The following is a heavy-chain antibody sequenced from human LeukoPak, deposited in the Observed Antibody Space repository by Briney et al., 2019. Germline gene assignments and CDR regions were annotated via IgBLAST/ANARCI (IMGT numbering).Heavy chain of an antibody. Sequence: SEALSLTCAVSGGSFSGYYWTWIRQPPGKGLEWIGEINHSGSTYYNPSLKSRVTISVDTSKNQFSLKLSSVTAADTAVYYCARWGSGRRFDYWGQGTLVTVSS. CDR3: ARWGSGRRFDY. CDR2: INHSGST. CDR1: GGSFSGYY. D-gene: IGHD2-15*01. V-gene: IGHV4-34*09. J-gene: IGHJ4*02.